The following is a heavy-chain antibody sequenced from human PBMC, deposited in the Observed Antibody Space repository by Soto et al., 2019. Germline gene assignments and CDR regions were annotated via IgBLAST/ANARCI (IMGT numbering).Heavy chain of an antibody. D-gene: IGHD6-13*01. V-gene: IGHV1-46*01. CDR2: INPSGGST. Sequence: QVQLVQSGAEVKKPGASVKVSCKASGYTFTSYYMHWVRQAPGQGLAWMGIINPSGGSTSYAQKFQGRVTMTRDTSTSTVYMELSSLRSEDTAVYYCASIDGAGKVDYWGQGTLVTVSS. CDR3: ASIDGAGKVDY. J-gene: IGHJ4*02. CDR1: GYTFTSYY.